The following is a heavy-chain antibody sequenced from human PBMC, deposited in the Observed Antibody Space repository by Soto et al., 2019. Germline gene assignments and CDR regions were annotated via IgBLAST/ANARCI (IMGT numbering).Heavy chain of an antibody. CDR3: ARDDSSSSPPGWFDP. J-gene: IGHJ5*02. CDR2: SYYSGYYSGST. CDR1: GDSVTSDSYF. D-gene: IGHD6-6*01. Sequence: SETLSLTCTVSGDSVTSDSYFWSWIRQPPGKGLEWIGNSYYSGYYSGSTNHNPSLKSRVTTSVDTSKNQFSLKLSSVTAADTAVYYCARDDSSSSPPGWFDPWGQGTLVTVSS. V-gene: IGHV4-61*01.